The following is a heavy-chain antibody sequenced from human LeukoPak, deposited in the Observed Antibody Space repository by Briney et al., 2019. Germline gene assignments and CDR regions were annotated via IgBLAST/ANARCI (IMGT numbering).Heavy chain of an antibody. V-gene: IGHV4-61*01. CDR2: IYNNGNT. CDR3: ARGGSYYYGMDV. J-gene: IGHJ6*02. CDR1: GGSVSSGNFY. Sequence: PSETLSLTCIVSGGSVSSGNFYWNWIRQPPGEGLEWIGYIYNNGNTNYNPSLKTRVTISADSSKNQFSLKLSSVTAADTAVYYCARGGSYYYGMDVWGQGTTVTVSS.